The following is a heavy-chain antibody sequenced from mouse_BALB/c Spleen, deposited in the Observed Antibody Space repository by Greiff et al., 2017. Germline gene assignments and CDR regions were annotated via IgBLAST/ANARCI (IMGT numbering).Heavy chain of an antibody. CDR1: GFSLTSYG. J-gene: IGHJ2*01. D-gene: IGHD1-1*01. Sequence: QVQLKESGPGLVQPSQSLSITCTVSGFSLTSYGVHWVRQSPGKGLEWLGVIWSGGSTDYNSALKSRLSISKDNSKSQVFLKMNSLQTDDTAMYYCAKHRYYGSSGDYFDYWGQGTTLTVSS. V-gene: IGHV2-4-1*01. CDR3: AKHRYYGSSGDYFDY. CDR2: IWSGGST.